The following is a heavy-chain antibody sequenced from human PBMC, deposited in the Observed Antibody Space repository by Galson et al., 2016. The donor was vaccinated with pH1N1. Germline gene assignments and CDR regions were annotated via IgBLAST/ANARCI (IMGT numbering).Heavy chain of an antibody. CDR2: VNPADGGS. V-gene: IGHV1-46*01. CDR1: GYIFTRYY. D-gene: IGHD3-9*01. Sequence: SCKASGYIFTRYYIHWLRQAPGQGLEWMAVVNPADGGSIYNQKFQGRVTLTRDTSTSSVYMALTNLRSDDAAVYYCARRYYFDSWGQGTQVTVSS. J-gene: IGHJ4*02. CDR3: ARRYYFDS.